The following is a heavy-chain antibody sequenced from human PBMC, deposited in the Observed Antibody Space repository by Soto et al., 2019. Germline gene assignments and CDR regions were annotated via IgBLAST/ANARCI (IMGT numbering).Heavy chain of an antibody. CDR3: ARGRIAARLVDY. J-gene: IGHJ4*02. D-gene: IGHD6-6*01. CDR1: GYSISSGYY. Sequence: ETLSLTCAVSGYSISSGYYWGWIRQPPGKGLEWIGSIYHSGSTYYNPSLKSRVTISVDTSKNQFSLKLSSVTAADTAVYYCARGRIAARLVDYWGQGTLVTVS. CDR2: IYHSGST. V-gene: IGHV4-38-2*01.